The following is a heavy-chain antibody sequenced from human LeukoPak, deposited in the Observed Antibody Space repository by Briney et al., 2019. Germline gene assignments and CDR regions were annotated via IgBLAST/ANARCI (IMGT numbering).Heavy chain of an antibody. CDR1: GGSLSSSIW. Sequence: PSGTRCLTCAVPGGSLSSSIWCRWVREPPGKALAVSGEIYHSGSTNYNPSLKSRVTISVDKSKNQFSLKLSSVTAADTAVYYCARDQAAVAGALDYWGQGTLVTVSS. CDR2: IYHSGST. D-gene: IGHD6-19*01. J-gene: IGHJ4*02. V-gene: IGHV4-4*02. CDR3: ARDQAAVAGALDY.